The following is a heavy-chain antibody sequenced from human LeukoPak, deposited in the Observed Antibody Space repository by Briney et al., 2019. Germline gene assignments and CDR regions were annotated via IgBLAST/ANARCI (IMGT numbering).Heavy chain of an antibody. V-gene: IGHV4-39*01. Sequence: SETLSLTCTVSGDSTSSSTYYWNWIRQPPGKGLEWIGYIYYSGGTYYNPSLKSRVTISVDTSKKQFSLKVSSVTAADTAVYYCALTGFYQDDAFDIWGQGTMVTVSS. J-gene: IGHJ3*02. CDR2: IYYSGGT. CDR3: ALTGFYQDDAFDI. CDR1: GDSTSSSTYY. D-gene: IGHD3-9*01.